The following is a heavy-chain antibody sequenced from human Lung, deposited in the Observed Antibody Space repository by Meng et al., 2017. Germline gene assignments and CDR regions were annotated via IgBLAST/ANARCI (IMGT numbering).Heavy chain of an antibody. CDR1: CGSFMDYY. CDR2: INHSGST. V-gene: IGHV4-34*01. D-gene: IGHD4-11*01. CDR3: ARGPTTMAHDFDY. Sequence: QQGGGGLLHPSVHFVLTFGVCCGSFMDYYWSWIRQPPGQGLEWIGEINHSGSTNYNPSLESRAIISVDTSQNNLSLKLSSVTAADSAVYYCARGPTTMAHDFDYWGQGTLVTVSS. J-gene: IGHJ4*02.